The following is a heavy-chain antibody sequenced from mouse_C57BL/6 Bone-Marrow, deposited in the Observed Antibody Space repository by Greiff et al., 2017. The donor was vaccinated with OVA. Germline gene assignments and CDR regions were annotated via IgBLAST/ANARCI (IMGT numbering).Heavy chain of an antibody. CDR3: ARWSPFAY. Sequence: QVQLKQSGAELVKPGASVKLSCKASGYTFTSYWMHWVKQRPGQGLEWIGLIHPNSGSTNYNEKFKSKATLTVDKSSSTSYMQLSSLTSEDSSVYYYARWSPFAYWGQGTLVTVSA. CDR2: IHPNSGST. CDR1: GYTFTSYW. D-gene: IGHD6-2*01. V-gene: IGHV1-64*01. J-gene: IGHJ3*01.